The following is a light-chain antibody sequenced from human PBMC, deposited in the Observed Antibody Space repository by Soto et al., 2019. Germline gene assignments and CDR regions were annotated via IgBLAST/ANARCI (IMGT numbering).Light chain of an antibody. V-gene: IGLV2-14*03. Sequence: QCALTQPASVSASSGQSITISCTGTSSDVGAYNYVSWYQQHPGKAPKLIIYHVSNRPSGVSNRFSGSKSGNTASLSISGLQAEDEADYYCSSYTTSSARVFGGGTKLTVL. CDR2: HVS. J-gene: IGLJ3*02. CDR3: SSYTTSSARV. CDR1: SSDVGAYNY.